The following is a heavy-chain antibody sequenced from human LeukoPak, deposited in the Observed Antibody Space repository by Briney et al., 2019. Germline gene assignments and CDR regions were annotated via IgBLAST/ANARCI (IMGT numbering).Heavy chain of an antibody. V-gene: IGHV4-59*12. CDR2: IYYSGST. J-gene: IGHJ2*01. CDR1: GGSISSYY. CDR3: ARDLENSPPNWYFDL. Sequence: SETLSLTCTVSGGSISSYYWSWIRQPPGKGLEWIGYIYYSGSTNYNPSLKSRVTISVDTSKSQFSLKLSSVTAADTAVYYCARDLENSPPNWYFDLWGRGTLVTVSS.